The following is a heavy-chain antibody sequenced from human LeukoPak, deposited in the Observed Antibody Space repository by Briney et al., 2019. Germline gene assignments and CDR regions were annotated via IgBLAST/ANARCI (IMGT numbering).Heavy chain of an antibody. CDR1: GGTFSSYA. J-gene: IGHJ4*02. D-gene: IGHD2-21*02. Sequence: SVKVSCKASGGTFSSYAISWVRQAPGQGLEWMGRIIPILGIANYAQKFQGRVTITADKSTSTAYMELSSLRSEDTAVYYCARGRPRIVVVTAMDYWGQGTLVTVSS. V-gene: IGHV1-69*04. CDR3: ARGRPRIVVVTAMDY. CDR2: IIPILGIA.